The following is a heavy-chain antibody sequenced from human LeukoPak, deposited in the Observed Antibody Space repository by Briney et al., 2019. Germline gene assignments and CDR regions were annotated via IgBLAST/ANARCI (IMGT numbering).Heavy chain of an antibody. CDR3: ARGNRRIAARPSDY. CDR2: MNPNSGNT. V-gene: IGHV1-8*01. D-gene: IGHD6-6*01. J-gene: IGHJ4*02. CDR1: GYTFTSYD. Sequence: GASVKVSCKASGYTFTSYDINWVRQATGQGLEWMGWMNPNSGNTGYAQKSQGRVTMTRNTSISTAYMELSSLRSEDTAVYYCARGNRRIAARPSDYWGQGTLVTVSS.